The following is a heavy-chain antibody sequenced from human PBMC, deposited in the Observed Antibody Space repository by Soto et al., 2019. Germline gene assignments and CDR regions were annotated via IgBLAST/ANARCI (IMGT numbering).Heavy chain of an antibody. CDR2: IHYSGST. J-gene: IGHJ4*02. V-gene: IGHV4-39*01. CDR1: GGSISSSSYY. Sequence: PSETLSLTCTVSGGSISSSSYYWGWIRQPPGKGLEWIGSIHYSGSTYYNPSLKSRVTISVDTSKNQFSLKLSSVTAADTAVYYCARFRYYYGSGSYYNGGGFDYWGQGTLVTVSS. D-gene: IGHD3-10*01. CDR3: ARFRYYYGSGSYYNGGGFDY.